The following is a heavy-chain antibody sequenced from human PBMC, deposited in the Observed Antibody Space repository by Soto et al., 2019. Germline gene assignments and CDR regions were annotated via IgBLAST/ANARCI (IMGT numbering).Heavy chain of an antibody. CDR2: IYCSGST. J-gene: IGHJ4*02. V-gene: IGHV4-31*03. CDR1: GFSISSGGYY. D-gene: IGHD3-16*01. Sequence: TQSLTCTFSGFSISSGGYYWSWIRQHPGKGLEWIGYIYCSGSTYYNPSLKSRVTISVDTSKNQFSLKLSSVTAADTAVYYCARGGGLMHLFDYWGQGTLVTVSS. CDR3: ARGGGLMHLFDY.